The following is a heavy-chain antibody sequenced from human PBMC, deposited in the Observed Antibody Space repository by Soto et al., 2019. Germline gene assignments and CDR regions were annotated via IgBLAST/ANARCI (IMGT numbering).Heavy chain of an antibody. CDR1: GFIFSNYA. Sequence: PGGSLRLSCAASGFIFSNYAMHWVRQAPGKGLEYVSAITSNGGSTYYANSVKGRFTISRDNSKNTLSLQMGSLRAEDMAVYYCARVTGDCDSDCYDVYFDFWGQGTLVTVSS. V-gene: IGHV3-64*01. CDR3: ARVTGDCDSDCYDVYFDF. D-gene: IGHD2-21*02. CDR2: ITSNGGST. J-gene: IGHJ4*01.